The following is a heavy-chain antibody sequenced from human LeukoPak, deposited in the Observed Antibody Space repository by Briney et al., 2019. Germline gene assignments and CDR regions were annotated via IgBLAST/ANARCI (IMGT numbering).Heavy chain of an antibody. V-gene: IGHV3-21*01. J-gene: IGHJ4*02. CDR2: ISSSSSYI. D-gene: IGHD3-10*01. Sequence: PGGSLRLSCAASGFTFSSYSMNWVRQAPGKGLEWVSSISSSSSYIYYADSVKGRFTISRDNAKNSLYLQMNSLRAEDTAVYYCATDGNSQNVYYGSGTYSYWGQGTLVTVSS. CDR1: GFTFSSYS. CDR3: ATDGNSQNVYYGSGTYSY.